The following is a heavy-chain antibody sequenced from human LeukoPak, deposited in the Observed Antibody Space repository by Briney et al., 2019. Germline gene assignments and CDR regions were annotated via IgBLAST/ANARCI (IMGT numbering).Heavy chain of an antibody. Sequence: SETLSLTCTVSGGCISSGGYYWSWIRQHPGKGLEWIGYIYYSGSTYYNPSLKSRVTISVDTSKNQFSLKLSSVTAADTAVYYRASASFCSTSCPGFDPWGQGTLVTVSS. CDR3: ASASFCSTSCPGFDP. CDR1: GGCISSGGYY. V-gene: IGHV4-31*03. CDR2: IYYSGST. J-gene: IGHJ5*02. D-gene: IGHD2-2*01.